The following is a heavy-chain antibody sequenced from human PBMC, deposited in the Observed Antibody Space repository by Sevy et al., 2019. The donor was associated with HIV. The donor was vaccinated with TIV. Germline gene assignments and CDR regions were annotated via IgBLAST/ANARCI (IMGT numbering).Heavy chain of an antibody. CDR2: ISGSADAT. Sequence: GRSPRLSCAASGFTFSNYAMSWVRQTPGKGLEWVSAISGSADATYYTDSVKGRFTISRDNSKNTVYLQMNSLRAEDTAVYYCVKEVSQYSYSDYWGQGTLVTVSS. CDR3: VKEVSQYSYSDY. V-gene: IGHV3-23*01. CDR1: GFTFSNYA. D-gene: IGHD5-18*01. J-gene: IGHJ4*02.